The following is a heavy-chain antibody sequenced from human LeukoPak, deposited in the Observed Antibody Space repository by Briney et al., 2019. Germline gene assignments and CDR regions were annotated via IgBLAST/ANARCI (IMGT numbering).Heavy chain of an antibody. CDR1: GYSFTSYW. Sequence: GESLKISCKGSGYSFTSYWIGWVRQMPGKGLEWMGRVDPSDSYTNYSPSFQGHVTISADKSISTAYLQWSSLKASDTAMYYCATRGDIVVVPASEYYFDYWGQGTLVTFSS. CDR2: VDPSDSYT. CDR3: ATRGDIVVVPASEYYFDY. V-gene: IGHV5-10-1*01. D-gene: IGHD2-2*01. J-gene: IGHJ4*02.